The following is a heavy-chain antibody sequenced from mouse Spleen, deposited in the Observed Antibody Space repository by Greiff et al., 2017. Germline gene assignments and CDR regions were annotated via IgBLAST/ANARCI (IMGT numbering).Heavy chain of an antibody. Sequence: VQLQQSGPELVKPGASVKISCKASGYAFSSSWMNWVKQRPGKGLEWIGRIYPGDGDTNYNGKFKGKATLTADKSSSTAYMQLSSLTSEDSAVYFCARGDGNGAMDYWGQGTSVTVSS. D-gene: IGHD2-1*01. V-gene: IGHV1-82*01. J-gene: IGHJ4*01. CDR3: ARGDGNGAMDY. CDR2: IYPGDGDT. CDR1: GYAFSSSW.